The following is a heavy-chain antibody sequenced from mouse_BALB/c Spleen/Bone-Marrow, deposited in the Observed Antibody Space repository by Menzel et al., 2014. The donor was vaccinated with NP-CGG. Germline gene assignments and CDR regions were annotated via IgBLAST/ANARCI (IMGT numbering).Heavy chain of an antibody. CDR3: ARCGGLRDFDY. CDR1: GYTFTDYV. Sequence: VQLQQSGPELVKPGASVKMSCKASGYTFTDYVISWVKQRPGQGLERIGEIYPGSGSTYYNEKFKGKATLAADKSSNTAYMQLSSLTSEDSAVYFCARCGGLRDFDYWGQGTSLTVSS. J-gene: IGHJ2*02. D-gene: IGHD2-4*01. CDR2: IYPGSGST. V-gene: IGHV1-77*01.